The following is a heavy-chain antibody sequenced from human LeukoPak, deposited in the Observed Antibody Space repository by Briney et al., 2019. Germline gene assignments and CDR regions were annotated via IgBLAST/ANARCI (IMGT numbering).Heavy chain of an antibody. J-gene: IGHJ4*02. CDR2: IIPILGIA. CDR1: GGTFSSYA. D-gene: IGHD3-10*01. Sequence: SVKVSCKASGGTFSSYAISWVRQAPGQGLEWMGRIIPILGIANYAQKFQGRVTMTRNTSISTAYMELSSLRSEDTAVYYCARETSVYYGSGGVGVSDYWGQGTLVTVSS. V-gene: IGHV1-69*04. CDR3: ARETSVYYGSGGVGVSDY.